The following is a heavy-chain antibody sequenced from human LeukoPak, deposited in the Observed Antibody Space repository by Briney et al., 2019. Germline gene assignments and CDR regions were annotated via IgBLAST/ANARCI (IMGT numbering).Heavy chain of an antibody. CDR1: VYSYTSYW. J-gene: IGHJ4*02. D-gene: IGHD5-12*01. Sequence: GESLKISCKGSVYSYTSYWISWVRQMPGKGREWMGRIDPSDSYTNYSPSFQGHVTISADKSISTAYLQWSSLKASDTAMYYCARQGSGYDYYYFDYWGQGTLVTVSS. CDR2: IDPSDSYT. CDR3: ARQGSGYDYYYFDY. V-gene: IGHV5-10-1*01.